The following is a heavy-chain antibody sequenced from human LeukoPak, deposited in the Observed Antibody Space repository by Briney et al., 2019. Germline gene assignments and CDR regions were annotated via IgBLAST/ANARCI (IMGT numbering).Heavy chain of an antibody. D-gene: IGHD3-22*01. CDR3: ARLITMINDAFDI. Sequence: ASVKVSCKASGGTFSSYAISWVRQAPGQGLEWMGWINPTSGGTNLAQKFQGRVTMTRATSISTAYMELSRLRSDDTAVYYCARLITMINDAFDIWGQGTMVTVSS. V-gene: IGHV1-2*02. CDR1: GGTFSSYA. J-gene: IGHJ3*02. CDR2: INPTSGGT.